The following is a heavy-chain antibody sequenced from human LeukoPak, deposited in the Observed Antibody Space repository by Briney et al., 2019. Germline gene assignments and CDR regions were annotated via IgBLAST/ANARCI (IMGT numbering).Heavy chain of an antibody. D-gene: IGHD2-21*01. J-gene: IGHJ4*02. Sequence: GGSLRLSCAASGFTFSSYSMNWVRQAPGKGLEWVSSISSSSSYIYYADSVKGRFTISRDNAKNSLYLQMNSLRAEDTAVYYCARGPIVVAAMSPGQFDYWGQGTLVTVSS. CDR3: ARGPIVVAAMSPGQFDY. CDR1: GFTFSSYS. V-gene: IGHV3-21*01. CDR2: ISSSSSYI.